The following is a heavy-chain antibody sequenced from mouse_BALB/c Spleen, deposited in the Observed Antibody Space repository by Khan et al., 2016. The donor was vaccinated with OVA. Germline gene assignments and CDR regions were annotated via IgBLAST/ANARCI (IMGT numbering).Heavy chain of an antibody. CDR1: GYMFISYW. D-gene: IGHD1-1*01. CDR2: INRSSGYT. V-gene: IGHV1-7*01. J-gene: IGHJ3*01. Sequence: QVQLQQSGAELAKPGASVKMSCKASGYMFISYWMNWVKQRPGQGLEWIGYINRSSGYTENNQKFKDKATLTADKSSSTVYMQLNSLTSEDSAVYYCARSGYGSLAYWGQGTLVTVSA. CDR3: ARSGYGSLAY.